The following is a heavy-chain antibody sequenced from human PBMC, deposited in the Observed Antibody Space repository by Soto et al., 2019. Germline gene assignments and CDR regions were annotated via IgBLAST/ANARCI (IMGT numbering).Heavy chain of an antibody. V-gene: IGHV4-59*01. CDR3: ARAYSNYVVYYMDV. CDR1: GVSISSYY. J-gene: IGHJ6*03. CDR2: IYYSGST. D-gene: IGHD4-4*01. Sequence: SETLSLTCTVSGVSISSYYWSWIRQPPGKGLEWIGYIYYSGSTNYNPSLKSRVTISVDTSKNQFSLKLSSVTAADTAVYYCARAYSNYVVYYMDVWGKGTTVTVSS.